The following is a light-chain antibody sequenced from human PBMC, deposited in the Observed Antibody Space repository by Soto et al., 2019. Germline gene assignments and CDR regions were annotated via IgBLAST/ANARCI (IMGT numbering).Light chain of an antibody. J-gene: IGLJ2*01. V-gene: IGLV2-14*01. CDR3: SSYTTTATPFVV. CDR1: ISDIGGYNF. CDR2: EVS. Sequence: QSVLTQPASVSGSPGQSITISCTGTISDIGGYNFISWYQHHPGKAPKLMIYEVSNRPSGVSNRFSGSKSGNTASLTISGLQAEDEADYYCSSYTTTATPFVVFGGGTKLTVL.